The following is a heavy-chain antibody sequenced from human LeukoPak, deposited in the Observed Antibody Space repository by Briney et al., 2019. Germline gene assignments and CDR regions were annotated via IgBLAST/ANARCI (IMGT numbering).Heavy chain of an antibody. CDR3: ARDLLGYCSSTSCRGTNWFDP. J-gene: IGHJ5*02. D-gene: IGHD2-2*01. V-gene: IGHV1-69*05. CDR2: IIPIFGTA. Sequence: EASVKVSCKASGGTFSSYAISWVRQAPGQGLEWMGGIIPIFGTANYAQEFQGRVTITTDESTSTAYMELSSLRSEDTAVYYCARDLLGYCSSTSCRGTNWFDPWGQGTLVTVSS. CDR1: GGTFSSYA.